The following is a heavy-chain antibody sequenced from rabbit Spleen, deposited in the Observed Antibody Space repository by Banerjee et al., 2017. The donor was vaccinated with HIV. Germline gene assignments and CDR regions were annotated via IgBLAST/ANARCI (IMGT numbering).Heavy chain of an antibody. CDR1: GFDFTSTFY. D-gene: IGHD1-1*01. CDR3: ARDLTGVIGWNFNL. J-gene: IGHJ4*01. Sequence: QSLEESGGDLVKPGASLTLTCKASGFDFTSTFYMCWVRRAPGKGLEWIGCIDTGSGDTAYATWAKGRFTISKTSSTTVTLQMTSLTAADTATYFCARDLTGVIGWNFNLWGPGTLVTVS. CDR2: IDTGSGDT. V-gene: IGHV1S40*01.